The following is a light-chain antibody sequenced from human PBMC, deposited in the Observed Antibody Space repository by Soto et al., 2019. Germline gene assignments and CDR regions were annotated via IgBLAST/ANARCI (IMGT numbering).Light chain of an antibody. J-gene: IGLJ1*01. V-gene: IGLV1-36*01. Sequence: QSVLTQPPSVSEAPRQRVTISCSGSSSNIGNNAVNWYQQLPGKAPKLLIYYDDLLPSGVSDRFSGSKSGTSASLAISGLQSEDEADYYCAAWDDSMNGPVFGIGSKVTVL. CDR2: YDD. CDR1: SSNIGNNA. CDR3: AAWDDSMNGPV.